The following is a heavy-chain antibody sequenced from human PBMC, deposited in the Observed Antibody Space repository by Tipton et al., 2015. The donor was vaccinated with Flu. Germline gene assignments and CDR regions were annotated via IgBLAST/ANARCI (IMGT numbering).Heavy chain of an antibody. J-gene: IGHJ5*02. D-gene: IGHD3-9*01. CDR2: IYYSGST. V-gene: IGHV4-59*12. Sequence: TLSLTCTVSGGSISSYYWSWIRQPPGKGLEWIGYIYYSGSTNYNPSLKSRVTMSVDTSKSQFSLKLRSVTAADTAVYYCARARTDILTGANWFDPWGQGTLVTVSS. CDR1: GGSISSYY. CDR3: ARARTDILTGANWFDP.